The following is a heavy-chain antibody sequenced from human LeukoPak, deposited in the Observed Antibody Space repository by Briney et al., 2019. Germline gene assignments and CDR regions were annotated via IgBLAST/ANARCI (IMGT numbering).Heavy chain of an antibody. J-gene: IGHJ4*02. CDR3: ARSTSGVHDFWSGHHFDY. CDR2: IYPGDSDT. Sequence: GEPLKISCKGSGYSFTSYWIGWVRQMPGKGLEWMGIIYPGDSDTRYSPSFQGQVTISADKSISTAYLQWSSLKASDTAMYYCARSTSGVHDFWSGHHFDYWGQGTLVTVSS. CDR1: GYSFTSYW. D-gene: IGHD3-3*01. V-gene: IGHV5-51*01.